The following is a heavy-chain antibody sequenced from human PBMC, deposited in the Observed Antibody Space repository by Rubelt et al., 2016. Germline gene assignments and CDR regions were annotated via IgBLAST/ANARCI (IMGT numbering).Heavy chain of an antibody. Sequence: QLQLQESGPGLVKPSETLSLTCAVYGGSFSGYHWSWIRQPPGKGLEWIGEINTSGSTNYNPSLRIRVTSAGDTSKIQCSLRLSSVIAADTAVYYCARGATIFGVVRGLFDYWGQGTLVTVSS. CDR3: ARGATIFGVVRGLFDY. CDR1: GGSFSGYH. D-gene: IGHD3-3*01. J-gene: IGHJ4*02. V-gene: IGHV4-34*01. CDR2: INTSGST.